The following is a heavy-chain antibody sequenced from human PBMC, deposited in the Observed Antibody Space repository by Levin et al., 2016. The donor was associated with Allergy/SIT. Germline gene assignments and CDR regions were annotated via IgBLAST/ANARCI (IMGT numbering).Heavy chain of an antibody. Sequence: GESLKISCVASKFTFSSYAMSWVRQAPGRGLEWVSSISGSGGTTYYADSVKGRFTISRDNSKNTLYLQMNSLRAEDTAVYYCAKDHKSLSDYFDYWGQGTLVTVSS. CDR2: ISGSGGTT. CDR3: AKDHKSLSDYFDY. J-gene: IGHJ4*02. V-gene: IGHV3-23*01. CDR1: KFTFSSYA.